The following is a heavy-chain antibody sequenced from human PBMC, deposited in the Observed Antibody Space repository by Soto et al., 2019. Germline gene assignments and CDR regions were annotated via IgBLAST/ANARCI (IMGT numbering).Heavy chain of an antibody. D-gene: IGHD6-13*01. V-gene: IGHV3-30*18. CDR3: AKDVRQQLVLNYGMDV. J-gene: IGHJ6*02. CDR1: GFTFRSFG. Sequence: QVQLVESGGGVIQPGTSLSLSCGSSGFTFRSFGMYWVRQAPGKGLEWVAVVSYDGNHKYYADSVKGRFTVSRDNAKNMLYLQMNSLRGEDTAVYYCAKDVRQQLVLNYGMDVWDQGTTVTVSS. CDR2: VSYDGNHK.